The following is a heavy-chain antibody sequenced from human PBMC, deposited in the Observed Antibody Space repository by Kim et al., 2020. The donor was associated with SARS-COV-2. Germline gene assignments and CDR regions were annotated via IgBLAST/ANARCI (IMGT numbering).Heavy chain of an antibody. Sequence: SETLSLTCTVSGGSISSSSYYWGWIRQPPGKGLEWIGSIYYSGSTYYNPSLKSRVTISVDTSKNQFSLKLSSVTAADTAVYYCASYDYQGWFDPWGQGTLVTVSS. CDR3: ASYDYQGWFDP. CDR1: GGSISSSSYY. J-gene: IGHJ5*02. V-gene: IGHV4-39*01. D-gene: IGHD3-16*01. CDR2: IYYSGST.